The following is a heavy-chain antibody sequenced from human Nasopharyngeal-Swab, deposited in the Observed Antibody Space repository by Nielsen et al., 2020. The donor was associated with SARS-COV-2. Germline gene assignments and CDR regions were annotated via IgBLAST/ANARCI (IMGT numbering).Heavy chain of an antibody. CDR1: GFTFSSYW. CDR2: ISSSGSTI. CDR3: ASLYYDILTGYPGDYFDY. J-gene: IGHJ4*02. V-gene: IGHV3-48*04. D-gene: IGHD3-9*01. Sequence: GGSLRLSCAASGFTFSSYWMNWVRQAPGKGLEWVSYISSSGSTIYYADSVKGRFTISRDNAKNSLYLQMNSLRAEDTAVYYCASLYYDILTGYPGDYFDYWGQGTLVNVSS.